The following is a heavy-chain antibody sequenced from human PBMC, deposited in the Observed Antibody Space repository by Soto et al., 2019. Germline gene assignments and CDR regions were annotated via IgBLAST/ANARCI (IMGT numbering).Heavy chain of an antibody. CDR3: ARHARGYSSSWYRRRWFDS. CDR2: IYYSGST. Sequence: SETLSLTCTVSGGSISSSSYYWGWIRQPPGKGLEWIGSIYYSGSTYHNPSLKSRVTISVGTSKNQFSLKLSSVTAADTAVYYCARHARGYSSSWYRRRWFDSWGQGTLVTV. D-gene: IGHD6-13*01. CDR1: GGSISSSSYY. J-gene: IGHJ5*01. V-gene: IGHV4-39*01.